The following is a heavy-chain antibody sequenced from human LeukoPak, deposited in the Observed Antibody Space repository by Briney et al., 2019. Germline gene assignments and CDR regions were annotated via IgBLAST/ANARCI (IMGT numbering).Heavy chain of an antibody. CDR1: GGSFSGYY. CDR2: INHSGST. J-gene: IGHJ6*02. V-gene: IGHV4-34*01. CDR3: ARDVQGWELSDYYYYGMDV. Sequence: SETLSLTCAVYGGSFSGYYWSWIRQPPGKGLEWIGEINHSGSTNYNPSLKSRVTISVDTSKNQFSLKLSSVTAADTAVYYCARDVQGWELSDYYYYGMDVWGQGTTVTVSS. D-gene: IGHD1-26*01.